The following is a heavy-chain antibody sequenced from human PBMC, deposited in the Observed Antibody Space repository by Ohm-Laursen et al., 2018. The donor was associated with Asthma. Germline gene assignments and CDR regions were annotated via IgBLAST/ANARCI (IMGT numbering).Heavy chain of an antibody. Sequence: LSLTCTVSGGSIGSDDYYWSWIRQPPGKGLEWIGYIYHSVSTYYSPSLKSRVTISVDTSKNQFSLKLSSVTAADTAVYYCARVSGIAAAGALDYYYGMDVWGQGTTVTVSS. CDR3: ARVSGIAAAGALDYYYGMDV. D-gene: IGHD6-13*01. CDR1: GGSIGSDDYY. J-gene: IGHJ6*02. CDR2: IYHSVST. V-gene: IGHV4-30-4*01.